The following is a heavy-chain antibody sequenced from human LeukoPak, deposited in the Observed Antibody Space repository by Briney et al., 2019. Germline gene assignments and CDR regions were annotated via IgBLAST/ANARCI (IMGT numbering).Heavy chain of an antibody. V-gene: IGHV4-34*01. CDR3: ARHRGRLLLWFGDYAFDI. CDR2: INHSGST. Sequence: PSETLSLTCAVYGGSFSGYYWSWIRQPPGKGLEWIGEINHSGSTNYNPSLKSRVTISVDTSKNQFSLKLSSVTAADTAVYYCARHRGRLLLWFGDYAFDIWGQGTMVTVSS. J-gene: IGHJ3*02. D-gene: IGHD3-10*01. CDR1: GGSFSGYY.